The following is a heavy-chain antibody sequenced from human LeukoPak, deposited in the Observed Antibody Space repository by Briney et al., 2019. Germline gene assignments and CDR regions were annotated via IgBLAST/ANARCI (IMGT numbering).Heavy chain of an antibody. CDR1: GFTFSSYE. J-gene: IGHJ6*02. CDR3: ARGLLRYSIYGMDV. D-gene: IGHD3-9*01. V-gene: IGHV3-48*03. Sequence: GGSLRLSCAASGFTFSSYEMNWVRQAPGEGLEWVSYIRSSGSNIYYVDSVKGRFTISRDNAKNSLYLQMNSLRAEDTAVYYCARGLLRYSIYGMDVWGQGTTVTVSS. CDR2: IRSSGSNI.